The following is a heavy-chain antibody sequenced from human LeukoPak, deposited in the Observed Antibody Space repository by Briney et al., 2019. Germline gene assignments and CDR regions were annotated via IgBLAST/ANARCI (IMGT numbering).Heavy chain of an antibody. V-gene: IGHV6-1*01. CDR3: AGYSYGVRPS. Sequence: SQTLSLTCVISGDSLSSNNAAWNSVSQSPSRGLEWLGRTYYRSKWYNDYAVSVNSRITINPDTSKNQFSQQLNSVTPEDTAVYYCAGYSYGVRPSWGQGALVTVSS. CDR1: GDSLSSNNAA. D-gene: IGHD5-18*01. J-gene: IGHJ5*02. CDR2: TYYRSKWYN.